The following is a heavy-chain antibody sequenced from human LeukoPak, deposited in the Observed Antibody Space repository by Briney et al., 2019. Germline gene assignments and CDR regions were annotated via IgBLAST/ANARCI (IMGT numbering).Heavy chain of an antibody. CDR2: ISDTGNT. CDR3: AQDGASIRFDN. Sequence: GGSLRLSCAASGFTLSSYAMSWVRQAPGKGLEWVSAISDTGNTYHADSVKGRFTISRDSSKNTLFLQMNSLRAEDTAVYYCAQDGASIRFDNWGQGTLVTVSS. J-gene: IGHJ4*02. V-gene: IGHV3-23*01. CDR1: GFTLSSYA. D-gene: IGHD3-16*01.